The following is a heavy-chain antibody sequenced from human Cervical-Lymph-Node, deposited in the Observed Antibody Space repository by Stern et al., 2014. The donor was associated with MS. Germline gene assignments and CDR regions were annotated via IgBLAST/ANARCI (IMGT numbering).Heavy chain of an antibody. CDR3: ARGLGYYYDSSGYYANSPFDY. D-gene: IGHD3-22*01. Sequence: EVQLVESGGGLVKPGGSLRLSCAASGFTLSSYSLTWVRRAPGKALECVSSISSSRRYIYYADSVKGRFTISRDNAKNSLYLQMNSLRAEDTAVYYCARGLGYYYDSSGYYANSPFDYWGQGTLVTVSS. J-gene: IGHJ4*02. CDR1: GFTLSSYS. CDR2: ISSSRRYI. V-gene: IGHV3-21*01.